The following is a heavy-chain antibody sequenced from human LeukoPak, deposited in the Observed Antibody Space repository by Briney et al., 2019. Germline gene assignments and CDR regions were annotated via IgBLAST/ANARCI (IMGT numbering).Heavy chain of an antibody. CDR2: IYYSGST. D-gene: IGHD6-13*01. J-gene: IGHJ4*02. CDR3: ARVIVGIAAAGTAYYFDY. CDR1: GGSISSGDYY. V-gene: IGHV4-30-4*01. Sequence: SETLSLTCTVSGGSISSGDYYWSWIRQPPGKGLEWIGYIYYSGSTYYNPSLKSRVTISVDTSKNQSSLKLSSVTAADTAVYYCARVIVGIAAAGTAYYFDYWGQGTLVTVSS.